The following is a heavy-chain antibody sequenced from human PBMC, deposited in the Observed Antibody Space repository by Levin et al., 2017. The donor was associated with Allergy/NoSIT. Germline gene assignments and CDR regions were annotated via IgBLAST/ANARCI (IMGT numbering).Heavy chain of an antibody. CDR3: ARIMITFGGVIANIHEVDY. CDR2: INPNSGGT. J-gene: IGHJ4*02. Sequence: VASVKVSCKASGYTFTGYYMHWVRQAPGQGLEWMGRINPNSGGTNYAQKFQGRVTMTRDTSISTAYMELSRLRSDDTAVYYCARIMITFGGVIANIHEVDYWGQGTLVTVSS. CDR1: GYTFTGYY. D-gene: IGHD3-16*02. V-gene: IGHV1-2*06.